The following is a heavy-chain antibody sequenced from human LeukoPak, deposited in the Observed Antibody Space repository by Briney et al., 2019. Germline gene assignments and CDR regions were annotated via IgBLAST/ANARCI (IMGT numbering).Heavy chain of an antibody. CDR3: ARDIPDI. V-gene: IGHV3-48*02. J-gene: IGHJ3*02. D-gene: IGHD2-21*01. CDR1: GFTLIDYS. Sequence: GGSLRLSCTASGFTLIDYSMNWVRQAPGKGLEWVSYISSSSSQIYYADSVKGRFTVSRDNAKNSLYLQMSTLRDEDTAVYYCARDIPDIWGQGTMVTVSS. CDR2: ISSSSSQI.